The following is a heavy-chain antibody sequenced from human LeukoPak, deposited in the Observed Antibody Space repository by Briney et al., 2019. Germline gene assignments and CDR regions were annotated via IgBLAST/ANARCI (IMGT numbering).Heavy chain of an antibody. V-gene: IGHV4-30-2*01. CDR3: ARDDQTTEAFDI. J-gene: IGHJ3*02. D-gene: IGHD1-1*01. CDR2: IYHSGST. CDR1: GGSISSGGYS. Sequence: SQTLSLTCAVSGGSISSGGYSWSWIRQPPGKGLEWIGYIYHSGSTYYNPSLKSRVTISVDTSKNQVSLKLRSVTAADTAVYYCARDDQTTEAFDIWGQGTMVTVSS.